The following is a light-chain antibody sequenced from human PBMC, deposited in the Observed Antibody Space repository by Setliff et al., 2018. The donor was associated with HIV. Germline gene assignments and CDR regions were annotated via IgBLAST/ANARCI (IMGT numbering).Light chain of an antibody. CDR2: EVR. CDR3: SSYAITNTLP. CDR1: SSDVGGYGH. Sequence: QSVLTQPASVSGSPGQSITSSGTGTSSDVGGYGHVSWYQQPPGKAPKLIIYEVRIRPSGVSNRFSGSKSGNTASLTISGLQAEDEADYYCSSYAITNTLPFGTGTKGTV. J-gene: IGLJ1*01. V-gene: IGLV2-14*01.